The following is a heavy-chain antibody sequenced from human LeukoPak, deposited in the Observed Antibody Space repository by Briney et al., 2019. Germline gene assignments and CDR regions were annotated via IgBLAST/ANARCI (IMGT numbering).Heavy chain of an antibody. Sequence: PGGSLRLSCLGSGFTFSGYAMSWVRQAPGKGLEWVSATDETGRSTYYADSVKGRFTISRDNSKNTLFLQMNSLRADDTAVYYCGRSLPPKTPLGYWGQGALVTVSS. V-gene: IGHV3-23*01. CDR1: GFTFSGYA. CDR3: GRSLPPKTPLGY. D-gene: IGHD7-27*01. CDR2: TDETGRST. J-gene: IGHJ4*02.